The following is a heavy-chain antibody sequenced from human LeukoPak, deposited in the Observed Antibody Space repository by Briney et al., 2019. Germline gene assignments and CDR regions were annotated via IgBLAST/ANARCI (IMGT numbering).Heavy chain of an antibody. Sequence: ASVKVSCKASGYTFTSYAMHWVRQAPGQRLEWMGWINAGNGNTKYSQKFQGRVTITRDTSASTAYMELSSLRSEDTAVYYCARDLLSMGRRDFSIAVAGMGYWGQGTLVTVSS. V-gene: IGHV1-3*01. CDR1: GYTFTSYA. D-gene: IGHD6-19*01. CDR2: INAGNGNT. J-gene: IGHJ4*02. CDR3: ARDLLSMGRRDFSIAVAGMGY.